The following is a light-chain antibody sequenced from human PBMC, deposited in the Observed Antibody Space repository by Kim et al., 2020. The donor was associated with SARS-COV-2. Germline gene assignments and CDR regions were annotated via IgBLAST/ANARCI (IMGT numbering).Light chain of an antibody. CDR3: QQSYTTPIT. Sequence: ASVGDRVTITCRASQRIVRHLNWYQQKLGKAPQLLIYAASSLQSGVPSRFSGSGSGTDFTLTITSLQPEDFATYYCQQSYTTPITFGQGTRLEIK. CDR1: QRIVRH. V-gene: IGKV1-39*01. J-gene: IGKJ5*01. CDR2: AAS.